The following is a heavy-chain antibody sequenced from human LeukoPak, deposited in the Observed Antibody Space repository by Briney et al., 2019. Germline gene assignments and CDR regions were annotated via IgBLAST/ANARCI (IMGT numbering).Heavy chain of an antibody. CDR2: ISTSGRAT. Sequence: TGGSLRLSCAASGFAFNTYAMTWVRQAPEKGLQWVSTISTSGRATYYADSVGGRFTISRDNSKNTLYLQMNSLRAEDTAVYYCAKDKRGGMDGDYYFDYWGQGTLVTVSS. V-gene: IGHV3-23*01. CDR3: AKDKRGGMDGDYYFDY. D-gene: IGHD4-17*01. CDR1: GFAFNTYA. J-gene: IGHJ4*02.